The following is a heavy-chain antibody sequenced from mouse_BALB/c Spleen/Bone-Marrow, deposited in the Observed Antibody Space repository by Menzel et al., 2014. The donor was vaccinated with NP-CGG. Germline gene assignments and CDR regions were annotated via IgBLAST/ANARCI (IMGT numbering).Heavy chain of an antibody. CDR3: ARDGDYKYAWFAY. CDR2: ISDGGSYT. J-gene: IGHJ3*01. V-gene: IGHV5-4*02. Sequence: EVQLVESGGDLAKPGGSLKLSCAASGFTFSDYYMYWVRQTPEKRLEWVATISDGGSYTYYPDSVKGRFTISRDNAKNNLYLHMSSLKSEDTAMYYCARDGDYKYAWFAYWGQGTLVTVSA. D-gene: IGHD2-14*01. CDR1: GFTFSDYY.